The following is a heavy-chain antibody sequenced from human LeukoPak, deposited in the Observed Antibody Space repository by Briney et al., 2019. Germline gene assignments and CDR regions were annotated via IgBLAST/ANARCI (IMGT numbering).Heavy chain of an antibody. CDR2: FDPEDGET. D-gene: IGHD6-13*01. V-gene: IGHV1-24*01. CDR3: ATVGIEAAHIYYYYYYMDV. CDR1: GYTLTELS. Sequence: GASVKVSCKVCGYTLTELSMHWVRQAPGKGLEWVGGFDPEDGETIYAQKFQGRVTMTEDTSTDTAYMELSSLRSEDTAVYYCATVGIEAAHIYYYYYYMDVWGKGTTVTVSS. J-gene: IGHJ6*03.